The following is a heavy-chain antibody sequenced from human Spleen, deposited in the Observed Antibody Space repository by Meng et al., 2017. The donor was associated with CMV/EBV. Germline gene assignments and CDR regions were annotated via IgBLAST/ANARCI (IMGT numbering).Heavy chain of an antibody. Sequence: ASVKVSCKVSGYTFTRYGIVWVRQAPGQGLEWMGLISGYNGNTKYAQKVQDRVTMTIDTPTSTAYMELRSLRSEDTAVYYCAREGYCSGARCRYGLDVWGQGTTVTVSS. CDR2: ISGYNGNT. D-gene: IGHD2-15*01. J-gene: IGHJ6*02. V-gene: IGHV1-18*01. CDR1: GYTFTRYG. CDR3: AREGYCSGARCRYGLDV.